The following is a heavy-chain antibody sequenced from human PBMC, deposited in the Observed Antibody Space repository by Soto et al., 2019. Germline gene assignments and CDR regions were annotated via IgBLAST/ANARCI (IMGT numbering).Heavy chain of an antibody. CDR1: GFTFSNAW. J-gene: IGHJ6*02. CDR2: IKSKTDGGTT. V-gene: IGHV3-15*01. Sequence: GGSLRLSCAASGFTFSNAWMSWVRQAPGKGLEWVGRIKSKTDGGTTDYAAPVKGRFTISRDDSKNTLYLQMNSLKTEDTAVYYCTTGIAVAEYYYYYGMDVWGQGTTVTVSS. D-gene: IGHD6-19*01. CDR3: TTGIAVAEYYYYYGMDV.